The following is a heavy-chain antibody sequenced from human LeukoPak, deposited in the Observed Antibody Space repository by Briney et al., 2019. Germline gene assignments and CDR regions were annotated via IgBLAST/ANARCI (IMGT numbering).Heavy chain of an antibody. CDR1: GFTFSSHGM. CDR2: IHYSGST. V-gene: IGHV4-39*07. CDR3: ARGYCSGGSCYSYYYYNYMDV. Sequence: PGGSLRLSCVASGFTFSSHGMNWIRQPPGKGLEWIGSIHYSGSTNYNPSLKSRVTISVDTSKNQFSLKLSSVTAADTAVYYCARGYCSGGSCYSYYYYNYMDVWGKGTTVTVSS. J-gene: IGHJ6*03. D-gene: IGHD2-15*01.